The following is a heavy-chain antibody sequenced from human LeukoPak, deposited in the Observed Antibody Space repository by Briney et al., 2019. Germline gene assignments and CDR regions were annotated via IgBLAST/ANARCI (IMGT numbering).Heavy chain of an antibody. V-gene: IGHV4-4*07. CDR2: LHTSGNN. CDR3: ARGNYYYYMDV. Sequence: SETLSLTCTVSGGSIGSYYWNWIRQPAGKGLEWIGRLHTSGNNNYNPSLKSRVTMSVDPSKNQFSLKLNSVTAADTAVYYSARGNYYYYMDVWGKGTTVTVSS. J-gene: IGHJ6*03. CDR1: GGSIGSYY.